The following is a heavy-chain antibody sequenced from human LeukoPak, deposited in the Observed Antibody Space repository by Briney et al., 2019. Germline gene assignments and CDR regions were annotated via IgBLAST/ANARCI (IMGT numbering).Heavy chain of an antibody. Sequence: SQTLSLTCAISGDSFSSNSAAWNWPRQSPSRGLEWLGSTYYRSKWYNDYAVSVKSRITINPDTSKNQFSLQLNSVTPEDTAVYYCARGDITIFGVVIDYMDVWGKGTTVTVSS. CDR2: TYYRSKWYN. CDR3: ARGDITIFGVVIDYMDV. J-gene: IGHJ6*03. D-gene: IGHD3-3*01. CDR1: GDSFSSNSAA. V-gene: IGHV6-1*01.